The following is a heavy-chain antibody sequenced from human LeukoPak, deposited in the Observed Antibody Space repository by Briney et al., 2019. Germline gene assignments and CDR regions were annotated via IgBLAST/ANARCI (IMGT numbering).Heavy chain of an antibody. V-gene: IGHV3-23*01. CDR3: AKVAVAGTRNWYFDL. CDR2: ISPSGGGT. Sequence: GGSLRLSCAASGFTFRNHGMNWVRQAPGKGLEWVSGISPSGGGTYYADSVKGRFAISRDNSKNTLYLQMNSLRAEDTAVYYCAKVAVAGTRNWYFDLWGRGTLVTVSS. CDR1: GFTFRNHG. D-gene: IGHD6-19*01. J-gene: IGHJ2*01.